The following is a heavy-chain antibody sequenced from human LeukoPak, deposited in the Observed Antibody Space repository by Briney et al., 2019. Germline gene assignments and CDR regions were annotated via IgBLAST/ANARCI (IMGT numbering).Heavy chain of an antibody. Sequence: PGGSLRLSCAASGFTFNTFTMNWVRQAPGKGLEWVSAISGSGGSTYYADSVKGRFTISRDNSKNTLYLQMNSLRAEDTAVYYCAKDRRIQLWLGFDYWGQGTLVTVSS. V-gene: IGHV3-23*01. CDR1: GFTFNTFT. CDR2: ISGSGGST. J-gene: IGHJ4*02. CDR3: AKDRRIQLWLGFDY. D-gene: IGHD5-18*01.